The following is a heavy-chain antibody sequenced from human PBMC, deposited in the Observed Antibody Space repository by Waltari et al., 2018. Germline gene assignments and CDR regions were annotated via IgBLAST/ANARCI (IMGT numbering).Heavy chain of an antibody. Sequence: QVQLQQWGAGLLKPSETLSLTCAVYGGSFSGYYWSWIRQPPGKGLEWIGEINHSGSTNYNPSLKSRVTISVDTSKNQFSLKLSSVTAADTAVYYCARGRHYYGSGSYYDYWGQGTLVTVSS. V-gene: IGHV4-34*01. D-gene: IGHD3-10*01. CDR3: ARGRHYYGSGSYYDY. CDR2: INHSGST. CDR1: GGSFSGYY. J-gene: IGHJ4*02.